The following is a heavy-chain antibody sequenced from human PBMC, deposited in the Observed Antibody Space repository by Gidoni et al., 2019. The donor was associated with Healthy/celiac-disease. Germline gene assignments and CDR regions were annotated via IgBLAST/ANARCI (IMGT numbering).Heavy chain of an antibody. D-gene: IGHD2-8*01. V-gene: IGHV5-51*03. CDR1: GYSFPSYW. CDR2: IYPGDSDT. J-gene: IGHJ4*02. Sequence: EVQLVQSVAEVKTPGESLTISCKGSGYSFPSYWTGWVRQMPGKGLEWMGIIYPGDSDTRYSPSFQGQVTISADKSISTAYLQWSSLKASDTAMYYCARKMVYAISDYFDYWGQGTLVTVSS. CDR3: ARKMVYAISDYFDY.